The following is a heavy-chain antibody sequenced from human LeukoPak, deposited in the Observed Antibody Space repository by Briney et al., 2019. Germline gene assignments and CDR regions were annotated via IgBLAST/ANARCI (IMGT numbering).Heavy chain of an antibody. V-gene: IGHV4-59*08. CDR3: ARHEGGYNSFDY. D-gene: IGHD5-24*01. Sequence: SETLSLTCTVSGGSISSYYWSWIRQPPGKGLEWIGYIYYSGSTNYNPSLKSRVTISVDTSKNQFSLKLSSVTAAGTAVYYCARHEGGYNSFDYWGQGTLVTVSS. CDR1: GGSISSYY. CDR2: IYYSGST. J-gene: IGHJ4*02.